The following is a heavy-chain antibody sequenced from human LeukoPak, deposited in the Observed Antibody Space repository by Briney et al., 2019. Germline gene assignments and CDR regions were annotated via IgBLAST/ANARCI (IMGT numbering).Heavy chain of an antibody. Sequence: GGSLRLSCAASGFTFSNYEMNGVRQAPGKGLEWVSYISSSGSSIYYADSVKGRFTISRDSAKNSLYLQMNSLRAEDTAVYYCARDGEDYDSSGYYYYFDYWGQGTLVTVSS. CDR1: GFTFSNYE. CDR3: ARDGEDYDSSGYYYYFDY. J-gene: IGHJ4*02. D-gene: IGHD3-22*01. V-gene: IGHV3-48*03. CDR2: ISSSGSSI.